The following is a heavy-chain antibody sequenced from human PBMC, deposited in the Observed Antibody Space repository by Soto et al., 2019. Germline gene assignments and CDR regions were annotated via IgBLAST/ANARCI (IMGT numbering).Heavy chain of an antibody. D-gene: IGHD3-22*01. CDR1: GGSFSGYY. Sequence: QVQLQQWGAGLLKPSETLSLTCAVYGGSFSGYYWSWIRQPPGKGLEWIGEINHSGSTNYNPSLKSRVTISVDTAKNHFSLKLSSVTAADTAVYYCAGLYYYDSSGSPFDYWGQGTLVTVSS. J-gene: IGHJ4*02. CDR3: AGLYYYDSSGSPFDY. CDR2: INHSGST. V-gene: IGHV4-34*01.